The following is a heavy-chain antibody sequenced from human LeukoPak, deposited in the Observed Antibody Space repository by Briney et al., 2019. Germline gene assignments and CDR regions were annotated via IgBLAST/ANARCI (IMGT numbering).Heavy chain of an antibody. CDR1: GFTFSTYW. V-gene: IGHV3-7*01. CDR3: ASDRAYSQFDY. CDR2: IKEDGSDT. Sequence: EGSLRLSCAASGFTFSTYWMDWVRQAPGKGLEWVASIKEDGSDTNYVGSVRGRFTVSRDNTKNSLYLQMNSLRADDTAVYYCASDRAYSQFDYWGQGTLVTVSS. J-gene: IGHJ4*02. D-gene: IGHD2-15*01.